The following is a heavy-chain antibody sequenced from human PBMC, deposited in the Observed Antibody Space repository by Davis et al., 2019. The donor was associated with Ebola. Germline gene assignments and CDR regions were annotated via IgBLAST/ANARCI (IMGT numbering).Heavy chain of an antibody. Sequence: SETLSLTCTVSGASINNYYWNWIRQPAGKRPEWIGRIYSSGSTTYNPSLKSRVTISVDTSKNQFSLKLTSVTAADTAVYYCARDRHDTSGYGFWGPGTLVTVSS. CDR2: IYSSGST. CDR3: ARDRHDTSGYGF. V-gene: IGHV4-4*07. CDR1: GASINNYY. J-gene: IGHJ4*02. D-gene: IGHD3-22*01.